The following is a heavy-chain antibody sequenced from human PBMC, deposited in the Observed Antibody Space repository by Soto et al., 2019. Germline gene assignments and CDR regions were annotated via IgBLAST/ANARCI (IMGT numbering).Heavy chain of an antibody. CDR2: IYWTDDK. CDR1: GSSISCSDW. Sequence: LTCTLSGSSISCSDWSSFRQPPGKVLEWLALIYWTDDKRYSPSLKSRLTITKDTSKNQVVLTMTNMDPVDTATYYCAHYLWFGAHFDYWGQGTLVTVSS. J-gene: IGHJ4*02. D-gene: IGHD3-10*01. CDR3: AHYLWFGAHFDY. V-gene: IGHV2-5*01.